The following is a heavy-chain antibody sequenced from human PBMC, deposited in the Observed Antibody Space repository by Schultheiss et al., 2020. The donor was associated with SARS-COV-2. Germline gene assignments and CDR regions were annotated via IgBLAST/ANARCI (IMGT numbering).Heavy chain of an antibody. Sequence: SETLSLTCTVSGGSISSGGYYWSWIRQHPGKGLEWIGYIYYSGSTYYNPSLKSRVTISVDTSKNQFSLKLSSVTAADTAVYYCARVRVRHRLPYYYYGMDVWGQGTTVTVSS. CDR3: ARVRVRHRLPYYYYGMDV. D-gene: IGHD2-21*02. V-gene: IGHV4-31*03. J-gene: IGHJ6*02. CDR1: GGSISSGGYY. CDR2: IYYSGST.